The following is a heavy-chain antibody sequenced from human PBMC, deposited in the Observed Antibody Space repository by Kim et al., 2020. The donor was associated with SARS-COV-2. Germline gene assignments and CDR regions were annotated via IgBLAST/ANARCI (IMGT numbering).Heavy chain of an antibody. CDR3: ARGGGWELLY. D-gene: IGHD1-26*01. J-gene: IGHJ4*02. CDR2: IYYSGST. Sequence: SETLSLTCTVSGGSISSGGYYWSWIRQHPGKGLEWIGYIYYSGSTYYNPSLKSRVTISVDTSKNQFSLKLSSVTAADTAVYYCARGGGWELLYWGQGTLVTVSS. CDR1: GGSISSGGYY. V-gene: IGHV4-31*03.